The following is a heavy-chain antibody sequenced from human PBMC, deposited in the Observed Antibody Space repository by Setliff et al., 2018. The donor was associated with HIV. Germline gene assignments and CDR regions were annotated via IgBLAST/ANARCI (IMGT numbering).Heavy chain of an antibody. J-gene: IGHJ6*03. D-gene: IGHD4-17*01. CDR3: ATPVTSRGYYYMDV. CDR1: GLTLGDYA. Sequence: GSLRLSCTASGLTLGDYAMSWVRQAPGKGLEWVGFIRSKTYGGTTEYAASVKGRFTISRDDSKSIAYLQMNSLKTEDTGVYYCATPVTSRGYYYMDVWGKGTTVTVSS. V-gene: IGHV3-49*04. CDR2: IRSKTYGGTT.